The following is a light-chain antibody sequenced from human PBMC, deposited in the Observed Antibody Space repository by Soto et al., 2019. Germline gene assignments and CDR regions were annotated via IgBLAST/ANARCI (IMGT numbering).Light chain of an antibody. CDR1: QGIGSY. CDR3: QQLNTYPA. J-gene: IGKJ4*01. V-gene: IGKV1-9*01. Sequence: DLPLTQSPSFLSASVGDRVTITCRASQGIGSYLGWYQQTPGKAPKLLIYGASTLHSGVPSRFSGSGSGTEFTLTVSSLQPEDVATHYCQQLNTYPAFGGGTKVEI. CDR2: GAS.